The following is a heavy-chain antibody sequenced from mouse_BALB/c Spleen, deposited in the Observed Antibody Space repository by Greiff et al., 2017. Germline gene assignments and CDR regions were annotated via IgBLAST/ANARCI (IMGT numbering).Heavy chain of an antibody. D-gene: IGHD2-4*01. CDR1: GFTFSSFG. V-gene: IGHV5-17*02. CDR2: ISSGSSTI. CDR3: ARRRDYYDYDDGFDY. J-gene: IGHJ2*01. Sequence: EVQLVESGGGLVQPGGSRKLSCAASGFTFSSFGMHWVRQAPEKGLEWVAYISSGSSTIYYADTVKGRFTISRDNPKNTLFLQMTSLRSEDTAMYYCARRRDYYDYDDGFDYWGQGTTLTVSS.